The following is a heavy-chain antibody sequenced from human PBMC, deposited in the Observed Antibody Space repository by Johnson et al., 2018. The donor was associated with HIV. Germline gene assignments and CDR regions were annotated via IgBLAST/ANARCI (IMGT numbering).Heavy chain of an antibody. CDR3: AKDDSPSGAFDI. V-gene: IGHV3-66*02. CDR1: GSTVSTNY. J-gene: IGHJ3*02. Sequence: VQLVESGGGLVQPGGSLRLSCAVSGSTVSTNYMSWVRQTPGKGLEWVSVIYSGGSGGSTYYVDSVKGRFTISRDNSKNTLYVQMNSLRVEDTAVYYCAKDDSPSGAFDIWGQGTMVTVSS. CDR2: IYSGGSGGST. D-gene: IGHD3-10*01.